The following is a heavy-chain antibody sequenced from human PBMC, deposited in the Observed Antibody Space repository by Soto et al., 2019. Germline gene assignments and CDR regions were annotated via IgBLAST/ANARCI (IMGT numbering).Heavy chain of an antibody. V-gene: IGHV4-59*01. D-gene: IGHD3-22*01. CDR2: IYYSGST. CDR3: ASGVFDYDSSGYLEAPYYDY. J-gene: IGHJ4*02. Sequence: TSETLSLTCTVSGGSISSYYWSWIRQPPGKGLEWIGYIYYSGSTNYNPSLKSRVTISVDTSKNQFSPKLSSVTAADTAVYYCASGVFDYDSSGYLEAPYYDYWGQGTLVTVSS. CDR1: GGSISSYY.